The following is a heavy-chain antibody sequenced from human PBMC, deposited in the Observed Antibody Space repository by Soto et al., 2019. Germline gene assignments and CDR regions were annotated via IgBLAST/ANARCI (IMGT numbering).Heavy chain of an antibody. J-gene: IGHJ4*02. CDR2: IYPGDSDT. CDR1: GYSFTSYW. D-gene: IGHD4-17*01. V-gene: IGHV5-51*01. CDR3: ARLLVSTVTRNYFDY. Sequence: GESMEISCHGSGYSFTSYWIGWVRPMPAKGLDCMGLIYPGDSDTRYSPSCQGQVTISADKSISTAYLQWSSLKCSDTAMYYCARLLVSTVTRNYFDYRGQGTLDTVSS.